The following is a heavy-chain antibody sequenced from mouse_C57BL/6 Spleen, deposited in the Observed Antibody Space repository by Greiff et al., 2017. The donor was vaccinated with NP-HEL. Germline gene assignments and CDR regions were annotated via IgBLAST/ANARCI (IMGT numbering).Heavy chain of an antibody. D-gene: IGHD3-1*01. CDR2: ISSGSSTI. V-gene: IGHV5-17*01. J-gene: IGHJ4*01. Sequence: EVQLVESGGGLVKPGGSLKLSCAASGFTFSDYGMHWVRQAPEKGLEWVAYISSGSSTIYYADTVKGRFTISRDNAKNTLFLQMTSLRSEDTAMYYCARGGYAGAMDYWGQGTSVTVSS. CDR1: GFTFSDYG. CDR3: ARGGYAGAMDY.